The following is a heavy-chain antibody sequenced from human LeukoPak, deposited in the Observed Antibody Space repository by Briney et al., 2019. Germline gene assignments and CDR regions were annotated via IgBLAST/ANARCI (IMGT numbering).Heavy chain of an antibody. D-gene: IGHD1-1*01. Sequence: PGGSLRLSCAASGFTLSNYDMNWVRQAPGKGLEWVSYISTDSNTIYYADSVKGRFTISRDNAKNSLYLQMNSLRAEDTAVYFCARGPTNSGFDPWGQGTLVTVSS. V-gene: IGHV3-48*01. J-gene: IGHJ5*02. CDR2: ISTDSNTI. CDR3: ARGPTNSGFDP. CDR1: GFTLSNYD.